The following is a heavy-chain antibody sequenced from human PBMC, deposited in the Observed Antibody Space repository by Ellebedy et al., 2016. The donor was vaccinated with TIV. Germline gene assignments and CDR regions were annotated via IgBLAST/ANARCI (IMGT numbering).Heavy chain of an antibody. CDR2: INPNSGGT. V-gene: IGHV1-2*04. CDR1: GYTFTGYY. CDR3: ARVYLLTGTILFDY. D-gene: IGHD1-1*01. J-gene: IGHJ4*02. Sequence: AASVKVSCKASGYTFTGYYMHWVRQAPGQGLEWMGWINPNSGGTNYAQKFQGWVTMTRDTSISTAYMELSRLRSDDTTVYYCARVYLLTGTILFDYWGQGTLVTVSS.